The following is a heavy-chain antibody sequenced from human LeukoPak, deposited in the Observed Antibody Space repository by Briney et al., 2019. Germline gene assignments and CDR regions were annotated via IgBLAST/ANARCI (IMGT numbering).Heavy chain of an antibody. CDR1: GGTFSSYA. CDR3: ARLTEYDAFDT. CDR2: IIPIFGTA. D-gene: IGHD7-27*01. J-gene: IGHJ3*02. V-gene: IGHV1-69*05. Sequence: SVKVSCKASGGTFSSYAICWVRQAPGQGLEWMGRIIPIFGTANYAQKLQGRVTITTDESTSTAYMELSSLRSEDTAVYYCARLTEYDAFDTWGQGTMVTVSS.